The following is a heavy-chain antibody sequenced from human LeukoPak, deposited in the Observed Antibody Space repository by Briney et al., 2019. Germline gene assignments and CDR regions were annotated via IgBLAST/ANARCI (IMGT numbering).Heavy chain of an antibody. J-gene: IGHJ3*02. CDR3: VKSAGKDGYRDVFDI. CDR2: LSGSGAIT. Sequence: GGSLRLSCAGSGFTYRPYAMSWVRQAPGKGLEWVSTLSGSGAITYYADSVKGRFTISRDNSKNTLELQMNSLRAEDTAVYHCVKSAGKDGYRDVFDIWGQGTVVTVSS. V-gene: IGHV3-23*01. CDR1: GFTYRPYA. D-gene: IGHD5-24*01.